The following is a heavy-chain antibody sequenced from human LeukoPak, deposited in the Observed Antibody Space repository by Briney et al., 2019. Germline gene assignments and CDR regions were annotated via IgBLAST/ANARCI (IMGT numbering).Heavy chain of an antibody. V-gene: IGHV1-18*01. D-gene: IGHD2-2*01. Sequence: VASVKVSYKTSGYTFSNYGVSWVRQAPGQGLEWMGWISAYNNNTNYAQKFQGRLTMTTDTSTSTAYMELRSLRSDDTAVYYCARGARISSSWYSSVWGQGTLITVS. CDR2: ISAYNNNT. J-gene: IGHJ4*02. CDR3: ARGARISSSWYSSV. CDR1: GYTFSNYG.